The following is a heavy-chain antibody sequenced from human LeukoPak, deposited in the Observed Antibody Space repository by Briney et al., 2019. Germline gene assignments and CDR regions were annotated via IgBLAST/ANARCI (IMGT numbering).Heavy chain of an antibody. CDR1: GFTFSSYA. V-gene: IGHV3-23*01. CDR2: ISGSGVSS. D-gene: IGHD6-13*01. J-gene: IGHJ4*02. CDR3: AKGGLYTREALDY. Sequence: GGSLRLSCAASGFTFSSYAMSWVRQAPGKGLEWVSDISGSGVSSDYADSVKGRFSISRGNSKNTLSLQMNSLRAEDTAVYYCAKGGLYTREALDYWGQGTLVTVSS.